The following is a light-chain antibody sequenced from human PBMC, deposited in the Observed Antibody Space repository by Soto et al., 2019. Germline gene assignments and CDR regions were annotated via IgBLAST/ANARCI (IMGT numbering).Light chain of an antibody. V-gene: IGKV3-15*01. CDR2: GAS. J-gene: IGKJ2*01. Sequence: EMMMTQSPATLSVSRGDRATLSCRASQNIITNLAWYQLKPGQAPRLLIYGASTRATGVPARFGGSGSGTEFTLTISSLQSEDFAVYYCQQYHNWPPKYTFGQGTKLEIK. CDR1: QNIITN. CDR3: QQYHNWPPKYT.